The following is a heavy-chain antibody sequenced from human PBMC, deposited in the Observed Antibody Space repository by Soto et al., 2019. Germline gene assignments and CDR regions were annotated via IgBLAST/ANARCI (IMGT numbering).Heavy chain of an antibody. Sequence: ASVKVSCKASGYTFTSYATHWVRQAPGQRREWMGWINAGNGNTKYSQKFQGRVTITRDTSASTAYMELSSLRSEDTAVYYCARAQQLVRNWFDPWGQGTLVTVSS. CDR3: ARAQQLVRNWFDP. CDR1: GYTFTSYA. V-gene: IGHV1-3*01. J-gene: IGHJ5*02. CDR2: INAGNGNT. D-gene: IGHD6-13*01.